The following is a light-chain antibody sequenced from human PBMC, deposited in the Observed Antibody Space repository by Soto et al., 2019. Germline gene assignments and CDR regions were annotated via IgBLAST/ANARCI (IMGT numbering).Light chain of an antibody. CDR1: QSVSSSY. CDR2: AAS. Sequence: EIVLTQSPGTLSLSPGERATLSCRASQSVSSSYLAWYQQKPGQAPRLLIYAASSRATGIPDRFSGSGSGTDFTLTISRLEPEEFAVYYCQQYGSSRTLGQGTKVEIK. CDR3: QQYGSSRT. J-gene: IGKJ1*01. V-gene: IGKV3-20*01.